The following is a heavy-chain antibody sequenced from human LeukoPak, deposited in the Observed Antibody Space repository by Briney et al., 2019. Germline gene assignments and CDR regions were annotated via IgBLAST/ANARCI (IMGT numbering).Heavy chain of an antibody. J-gene: IGHJ4*02. CDR3: ARLRAPFGVVSI. CDR1: GGSISSYY. V-gene: IGHV4-4*09. CDR2: IYTSGST. D-gene: IGHD3-3*01. Sequence: SETLSLTCAVSGGSISSYYWSWIRQPPGKGLEWIGYIYTSGSTNYNPSLKSRVTISVDTSKNQFSLKLSSVTAADTAVYYCARLRAPFGVVSIWGQGTLVTVSS.